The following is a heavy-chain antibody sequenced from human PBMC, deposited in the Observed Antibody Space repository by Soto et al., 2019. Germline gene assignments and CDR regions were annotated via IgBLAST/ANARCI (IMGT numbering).Heavy chain of an antibody. V-gene: IGHV3-30*18. CDR1: GFTFSNYA. CDR2: IFYDGSYK. D-gene: IGHD3-22*01. Sequence: PGGSLRLSCAASGFTFSNYAMHWVRQAPGKGLEWVAVIFYDGSYKYYGDSVMGRFTISRDNSKNTLYLQMNSLRPEDTAVYYCAKGSMDYYDRSGSYPRIYHYYGMDVWGQGTTVTVSS. CDR3: AKGSMDYYDRSGSYPRIYHYYGMDV. J-gene: IGHJ6*02.